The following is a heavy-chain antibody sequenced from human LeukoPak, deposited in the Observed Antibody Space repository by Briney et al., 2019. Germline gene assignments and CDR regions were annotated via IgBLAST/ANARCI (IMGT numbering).Heavy chain of an antibody. CDR1: GFIFNDYA. CDR2: ISASGGKT. D-gene: IGHD3-10*01. V-gene: IGHV3-23*01. CDR3: AKWTRTTLFRGDRARFDS. J-gene: IGHJ4*02. Sequence: GGSLRLSCAASGFIFNDYAMSWVRQVPGKGLECVSVISASGGKTYYADSVKGRFTISRDTSKTTISLQMNSLRVEDSAVYYCAKWTRTTLFRGDRARFDSWGQGTLVTVSS.